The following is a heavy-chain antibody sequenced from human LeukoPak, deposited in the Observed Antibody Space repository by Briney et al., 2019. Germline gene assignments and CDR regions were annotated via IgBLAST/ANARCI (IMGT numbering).Heavy chain of an antibody. CDR3: ARNPPLDYYGSGSYPTFDF. CDR1: GGTFSSYA. Sequence: ASVKVSCKASGGTFSSYAISWVRQAPGQGLEWMGRIIPILGIANYAQKFQGRVTITADKSTSTAYMELRSLRSDDTAVYYCARNPPLDYYGSGSYPTFDFWGQGTLVTVSS. D-gene: IGHD3-10*01. CDR2: IIPILGIA. J-gene: IGHJ4*02. V-gene: IGHV1-69*04.